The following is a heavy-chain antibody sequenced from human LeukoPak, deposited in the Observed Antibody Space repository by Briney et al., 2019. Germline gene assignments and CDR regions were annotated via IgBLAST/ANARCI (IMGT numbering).Heavy chain of an antibody. J-gene: IGHJ6*02. CDR2: IIPIFGTA. D-gene: IGHD5-18*01. CDR3: ARAAYSYLLPVKGGYYGMDV. Sequence: ASVKVSCKASGYTFTSYAISWVRQAPGQGLEWMGGIIPIFGTANYAQKFQGRVTITADESTSTAYMELSSLRSEDTAVYYCARAAYSYLLPVKGGYYGMDVWGQGTTVTVSS. V-gene: IGHV1-69*13. CDR1: GYTFTSYA.